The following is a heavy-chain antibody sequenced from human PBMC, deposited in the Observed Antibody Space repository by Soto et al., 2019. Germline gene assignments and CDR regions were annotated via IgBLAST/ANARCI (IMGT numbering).Heavy chain of an antibody. CDR2: IYHSGST. J-gene: IGHJ6*03. Sequence: QVQLQESGPGLVKPSGTLSLTCAVSSGSISSSNWWSWVRQPPGKGLEWIGEIYHSGSTNYNPSLKSRVTISVDKSKNQVSLKLSSVTAADTAVYYCARTGSGSYPDVHYYYYYMDVWGKGTTVTVSS. D-gene: IGHD3-10*01. CDR1: SGSISSSNW. CDR3: ARTGSGSYPDVHYYYYYMDV. V-gene: IGHV4-4*02.